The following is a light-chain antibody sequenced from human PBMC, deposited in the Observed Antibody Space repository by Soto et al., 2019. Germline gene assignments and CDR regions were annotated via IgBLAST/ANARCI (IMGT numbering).Light chain of an antibody. J-gene: IGKJ2*01. CDR2: WAS. V-gene: IGKV4-1*01. Sequence: DIVMTQSPDSLAVSLGERATINCKSSQSVLYSSNNKNYLAWYQQKPGQPPKLLIYWASTRESGVPDRFSGSGSGTDFPLTISSLQAEDVAVYYCQQYYSTLSYTFGQGTKLEIK. CDR3: QQYYSTLSYT. CDR1: QSVLYSSNNKNY.